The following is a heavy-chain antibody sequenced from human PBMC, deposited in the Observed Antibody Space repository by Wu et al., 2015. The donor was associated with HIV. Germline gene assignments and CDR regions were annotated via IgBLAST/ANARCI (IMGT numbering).Heavy chain of an antibody. D-gene: IGHD3-10*01. CDR3: ARAGSNYYGSGSVGGDWRT. CDR1: GYTFTSYY. CDR2: INPSGGST. J-gene: IGHJ4*02. Sequence: QVQLVQSGAEVKKPGASVKVSCKASGYTFTSYYMHWVRQAPGQGLEWMGIINPSGGSTSYAQKFQGRVTMTRDTSTSTVYMELSSLRSEDTAVYYCARAGSNYYGSGSVGGDWRTWGQGTLVTVSS. V-gene: IGHV1-46*01.